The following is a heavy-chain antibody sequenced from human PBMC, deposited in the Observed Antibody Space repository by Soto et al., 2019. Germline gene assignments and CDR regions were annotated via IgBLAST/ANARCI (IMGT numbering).Heavy chain of an antibody. CDR3: TILIGNSWLDS. D-gene: IGHD2-8*01. CDR2: TYYRSKWYN. CDR1: GDSVSTDDAT. V-gene: IGHV6-1*01. J-gene: IGHJ5*01. Sequence: PSQTLSLTCAISGDSVSTDDATWDWIRQSPSRGLEWLGRTYYRSKWYNDYAESVKGRITINPDTFNNQLSLHLNSVTPDDTAVYYCTILIGNSWLDSWGQGTLVTVSS.